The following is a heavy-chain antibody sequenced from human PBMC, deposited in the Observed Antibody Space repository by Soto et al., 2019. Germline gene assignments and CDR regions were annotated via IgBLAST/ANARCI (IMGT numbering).Heavy chain of an antibody. D-gene: IGHD1-26*01. J-gene: IGHJ4*02. V-gene: IGHV3-30-3*01. Sequence: QVQLVESGGGVVQPGRSLRLSCAASGFTFSSYAMHWVRQAPGKGLEWVAVISYDGSNKYYADSVKGRFTISRDNSKNTLYLKMNSLRAEDTAVYYCARGPEWELLDYWRKGTLVTVSS. CDR1: GFTFSSYA. CDR2: ISYDGSNK. CDR3: ARGPEWELLDY.